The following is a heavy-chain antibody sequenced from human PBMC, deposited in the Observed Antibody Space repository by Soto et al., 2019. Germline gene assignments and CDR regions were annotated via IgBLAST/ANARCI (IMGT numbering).Heavy chain of an antibody. J-gene: IGHJ6*02. CDR2: IIAFNGIT. V-gene: IGHV1-18*01. CDR3: ARVNYYGSGLSLQITPYSDSMAV. D-gene: IGHD3-10*01. CDR1: GGTFSSYT. Sequence: ASVKVSCKASGGTFSSYTISWVRQAPGQGLEWMGRIIAFNGITNYAQKFQGRVTMTTDKSTSTAYMELRSLRSDDTAVYYCARVNYYGSGLSLQITPYSDSMAVSGQGTTVTVSS.